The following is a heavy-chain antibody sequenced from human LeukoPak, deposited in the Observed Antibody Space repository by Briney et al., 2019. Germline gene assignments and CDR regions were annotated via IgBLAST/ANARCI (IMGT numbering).Heavy chain of an antibody. CDR2: IKQDGSEK. CDR3: ARISYDYVWGSYRYKGFDY. D-gene: IGHD3-16*02. J-gene: IGHJ4*02. V-gene: IGHV3-7*01. Sequence: PGGSLRLSCAASGFTFSSYWMSWVRQAPGKGLEWVANIKQDGSEKYYVDSVKGRFTISRDNAKNSLYLQMNSLRAEDTAVYYCARISYDYVWGSYRYKGFDYCGQGTLVTVSS. CDR1: GFTFSSYW.